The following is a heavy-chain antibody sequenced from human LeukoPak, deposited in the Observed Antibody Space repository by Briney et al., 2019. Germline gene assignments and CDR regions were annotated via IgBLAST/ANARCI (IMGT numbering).Heavy chain of an antibody. CDR3: ARARYSSSWAFDY. Sequence: SETLSLTCAVSGGSISSYYWSWIRQPPGKGLEWIGYIYYSGSTNYNPSLKSRVTISVDTSKNQFSLKLSSVTAADTAVYYCARARYSSSWAFDYWGQGTLVTVSS. CDR2: IYYSGST. V-gene: IGHV4-59*01. CDR1: GGSISSYY. J-gene: IGHJ4*02. D-gene: IGHD6-13*01.